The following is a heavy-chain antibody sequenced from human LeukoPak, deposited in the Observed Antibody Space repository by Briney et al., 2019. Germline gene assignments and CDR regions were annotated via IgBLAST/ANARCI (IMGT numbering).Heavy chain of an antibody. CDR2: IYSGGST. J-gene: IGHJ5*02. CDR1: GFTVSSNY. V-gene: IGHV3-53*01. Sequence: GGSLRLSCAASGFTVSSNYMSWVRQAPGKGLEWVSVIYSGGSTYYADSVKGRFTISRDNSKNTLYLQMNSLRAADTAVYYCARDNSVRDEAWWFNPWGQGTLVTVSS. D-gene: IGHD5-24*01. CDR3: ARDNSVRDEAWWFNP.